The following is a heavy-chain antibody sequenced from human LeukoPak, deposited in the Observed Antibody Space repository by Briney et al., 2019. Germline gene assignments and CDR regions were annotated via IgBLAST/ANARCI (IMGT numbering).Heavy chain of an antibody. V-gene: IGHV4-34*01. J-gene: IGHJ6*03. CDR1: GGSFSGYY. CDR2: INHSGST. Sequence: PSETLSLTCAVCGGSFSGYYWSWIRQPPGKGLEWIGEINHSGSTNYNPSLKSRVTISVDTSKNQFSLNLSSVTAADTAVYYCARERHLEYYYYYYMDVWGKGTTVTVSS. CDR3: ARERHLEYYYYYYMDV.